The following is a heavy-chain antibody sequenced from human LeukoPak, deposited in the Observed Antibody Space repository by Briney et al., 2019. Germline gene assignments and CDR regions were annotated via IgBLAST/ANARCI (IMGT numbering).Heavy chain of an antibody. V-gene: IGHV4-59*01. Sequence: PSDTLSLTCTVSGGSISSCYWSWIRQPRGKGLEWLGYIYYSWSTNYNPSLKSRVTISVDTSKNQFSLKLSSVTAADTAVYYCARGFAVDCSSTSCSWNWFDPWGQGTLVTVSS. CDR3: ARGFAVDCSSTSCSWNWFDP. CDR1: GGSISSCY. J-gene: IGHJ5*02. CDR2: IYYSWST. D-gene: IGHD2-2*01.